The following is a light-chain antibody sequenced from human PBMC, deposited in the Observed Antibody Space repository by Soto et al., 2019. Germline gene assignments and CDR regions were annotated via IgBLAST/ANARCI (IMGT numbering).Light chain of an antibody. CDR3: QQRSNWPRT. J-gene: IGKJ1*01. V-gene: IGKV3-11*01. CDR1: QSVSSY. CDR2: DAS. Sequence: EIVLTQSPATLSLSPGETATLSCRASQSVSSYLAWYQQKPGQAPRLLIYDASNRATGIPARFSGSGSGTDFTLTISSLEPEDFAVYYCQQRSNWPRTFGQGTKVDNK.